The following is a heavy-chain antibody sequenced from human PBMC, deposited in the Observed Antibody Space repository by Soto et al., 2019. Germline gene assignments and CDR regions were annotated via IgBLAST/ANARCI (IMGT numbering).Heavy chain of an antibody. D-gene: IGHD6-19*01. CDR1: GFTFSSYA. CDR2: ISGSGGSK. CDR3: SQERYAVAVTSMDY. Sequence: EVQLLESGGDLVQPGGSLRLSCAASGFTFSSYAMSWVRQDPGKGLEWVSDISGSGGSKYYADSVKGRFTISRDSSKNTLYVQMNSLRADDTAVYYGSQERYAVAVTSMDYWGQGTRVTVSS. J-gene: IGHJ4*02. V-gene: IGHV3-23*01.